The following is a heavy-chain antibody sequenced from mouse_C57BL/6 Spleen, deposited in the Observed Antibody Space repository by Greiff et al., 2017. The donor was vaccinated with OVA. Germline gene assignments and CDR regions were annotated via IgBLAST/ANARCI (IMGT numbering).Heavy chain of an antibody. J-gene: IGHJ1*03. CDR1: GYAFSSYW. V-gene: IGHV1-80*01. CDR3: ARSQYGNWYFDV. Sequence: QVQLQQSGAELVKPGASVKISCKASGYAFSSYWMNWVKQRPGKGLEWIGQIYPGDGDTNYNGKFKGKATLTADKSSSTAYMQLSSLTSEDSAVYFCARSQYGNWYFDVWGTGTTVTVSS. CDR2: IYPGDGDT. D-gene: IGHD2-10*02.